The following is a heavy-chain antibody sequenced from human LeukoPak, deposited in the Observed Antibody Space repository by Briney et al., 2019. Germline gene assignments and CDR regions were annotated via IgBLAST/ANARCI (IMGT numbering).Heavy chain of an antibody. D-gene: IGHD6-19*01. Sequence: GGSLRLSCAASGFTFSSYAMSWVRQAPGKGLEWVSAISGSGGSTYYADSVKGRFTISRDNSKNTLYLQMNSLRAKDTAVYYCAKLISSGGYYFDYWGQGTLVTVSS. CDR3: AKLISSGGYYFDY. V-gene: IGHV3-23*01. CDR1: GFTFSSYA. J-gene: IGHJ4*02. CDR2: ISGSGGST.